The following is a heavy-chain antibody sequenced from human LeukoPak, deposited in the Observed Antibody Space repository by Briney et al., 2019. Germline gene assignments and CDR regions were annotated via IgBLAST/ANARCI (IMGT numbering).Heavy chain of an antibody. Sequence: ASVKVSCKASGGTFGSYAISWVRQAPGQGLEWMGGIIPIFGTANYAQKFQGRVTITADESTSTAYMELSSLRSEDTAVYYCARVAYCSSTSCYYWFDPWGQGTLVTVSS. V-gene: IGHV1-69*01. J-gene: IGHJ5*02. CDR2: IIPIFGTA. D-gene: IGHD2-2*01. CDR1: GGTFGSYA. CDR3: ARVAYCSSTSCYYWFDP.